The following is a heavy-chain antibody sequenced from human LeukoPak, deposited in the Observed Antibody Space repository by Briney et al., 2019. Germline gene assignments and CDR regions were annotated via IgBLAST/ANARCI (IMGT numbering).Heavy chain of an antibody. Sequence: GGSLRLSCAASGFTFSSYGMHWVRQAPGKGLEWVANIKQDGSEKYYVDSVKGRFTISRDNAKNSLYLQMNSLRAEDTAVYYCARKGELLLRRYYFDYWGQGTLVTVSS. J-gene: IGHJ4*02. D-gene: IGHD1-26*01. CDR2: IKQDGSEK. V-gene: IGHV3-7*01. CDR1: GFTFSSYG. CDR3: ARKGELLLRRYYFDY.